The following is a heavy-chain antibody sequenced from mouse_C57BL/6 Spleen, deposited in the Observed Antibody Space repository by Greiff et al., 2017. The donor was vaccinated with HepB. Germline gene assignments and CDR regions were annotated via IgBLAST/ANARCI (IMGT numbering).Heavy chain of an antibody. D-gene: IGHD2-3*01. CDR3: TGGGYYLYYAMDY. V-gene: IGHV6-3*01. Sequence: EVQGVESGGGLVQPGGSMKLSCVASGFTFSNYWMNWVRQSPEKGLEWVAQIRLKSDNYATHYAESVKGRFTISRDDSKSSVYLQMNNLRAEDTGIYYCTGGGYYLYYAMDYWGQGTSVTVSS. CDR1: GFTFSNYW. CDR2: IRLKSDNYAT. J-gene: IGHJ4*01.